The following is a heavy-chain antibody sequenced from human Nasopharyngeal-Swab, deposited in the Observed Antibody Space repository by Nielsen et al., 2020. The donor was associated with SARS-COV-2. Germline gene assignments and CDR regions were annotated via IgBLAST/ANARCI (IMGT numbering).Heavy chain of an antibody. CDR2: ISSSSSYI. D-gene: IGHD2-2*01. CDR3: ARMDHIVVVPAAPGGADY. Sequence: WIRQPPGKGLEWVSSISSSSSYIYYADSVKGRFTIPRDNAKNSLYLQMNSLRAEDTAVYYCARMDHIVVVPAAPGGADYWGQGTLVTVSS. J-gene: IGHJ4*02. V-gene: IGHV3-21*01.